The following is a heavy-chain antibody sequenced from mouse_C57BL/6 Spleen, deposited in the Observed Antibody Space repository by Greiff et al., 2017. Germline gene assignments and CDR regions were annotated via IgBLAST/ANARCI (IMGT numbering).Heavy chain of an antibody. CDR2: ISSGSSTI. V-gene: IGHV5-17*01. CDR3: ARDRDGDYSDY. Sequence: EVKLVESGGGLVKPGGSLKLSCAASGFTFSDYGMHWVRQAPEKGLEWVAYISSGSSTIYYADTVKGRFTISRDNAKNTLFLQMTSLRSEDTAMFYCARDRDGDYSDYWGQGTTLTVSS. J-gene: IGHJ2*01. CDR1: GFTFSDYG. D-gene: IGHD3-3*01.